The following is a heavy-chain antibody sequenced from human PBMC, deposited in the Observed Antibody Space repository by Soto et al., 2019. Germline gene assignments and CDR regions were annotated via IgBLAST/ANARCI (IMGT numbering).Heavy chain of an antibody. D-gene: IGHD3-3*01. CDR3: ARQIYDFWSGYYLYYYYGMDV. Sequence: LSLTCTVSGGSISSSSYYWGWIRQPPGKGLEWIGSIYYSGSTYYNPSLKSRVTISVDTSKNQFSLKLSSVTAADTAVYYCARQIYDFWSGYYLYYYYGMDVWGQGTTVTVSS. CDR1: GGSISSSSYY. V-gene: IGHV4-39*01. J-gene: IGHJ6*02. CDR2: IYYSGST.